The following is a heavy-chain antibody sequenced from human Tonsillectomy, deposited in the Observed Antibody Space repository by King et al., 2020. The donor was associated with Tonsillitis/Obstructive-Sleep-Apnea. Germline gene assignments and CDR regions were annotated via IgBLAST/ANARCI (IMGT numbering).Heavy chain of an antibody. CDR2: FIPLLGIA. CDR3: ARSPPYDFYFDY. Sequence: QLVQSGAEVKKPGSSVKVSCKASGGTFNNYAISWVRQAPGQGLEWMGRFIPLLGIANSAQKFQGRVTITADKSTSTAYMELSSLRSEDAAVYYCARSPPYDFYFDYWGQGTLFTVSS. D-gene: IGHD3-3*01. CDR1: GGTFNNYA. V-gene: IGHV1-69*09. J-gene: IGHJ4*02.